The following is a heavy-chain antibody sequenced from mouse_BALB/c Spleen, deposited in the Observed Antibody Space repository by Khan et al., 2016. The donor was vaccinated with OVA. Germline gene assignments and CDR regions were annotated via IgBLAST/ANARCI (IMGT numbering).Heavy chain of an antibody. CDR3: ARSPYKYAFAY. J-gene: IGHJ3*01. Sequence: EVQLQESGPSLVQPSQTLSLTCSVTGDSITSCFWSWVRQFPGNKLEYMGYMIYSGYTNYNPSLKGRFSITRRTSNNQNYLQLNSVTTEDIATYYCARSPYKYAFAYWGQGALVTVSA. D-gene: IGHD1-3*01. CDR2: MIYSGYT. V-gene: IGHV3-8*02. CDR1: GDSITSCF.